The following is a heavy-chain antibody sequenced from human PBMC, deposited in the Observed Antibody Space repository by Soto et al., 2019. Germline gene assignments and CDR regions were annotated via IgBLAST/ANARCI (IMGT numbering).Heavy chain of an antibody. J-gene: IGHJ6*02. V-gene: IGHV4-30-4*01. CDR1: GGSISSGDYY. CDR3: ARAGDVDTAIPYGMDG. CDR2: IYYSGST. D-gene: IGHD5-18*01. Sequence: QVQLQESGPGLVKPSQTLSLTCTVSGGSISSGDYYWSWIRQPPGKGLEWIGYIYYSGSTYYNPSIKSRVTISVDTYKHQFSLKLSSVTAADTAVYYCARAGDVDTAIPYGMDGWGQGTTVTVSS.